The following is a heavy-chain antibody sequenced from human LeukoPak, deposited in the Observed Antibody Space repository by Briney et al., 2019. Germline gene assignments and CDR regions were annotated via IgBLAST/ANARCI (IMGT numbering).Heavy chain of an antibody. D-gene: IGHD4-17*01. CDR3: ARGGSNGDYFDY. Sequence: PGGSLRLSCAASGFTFSSYEMNWVRQAPGKGLEWVSYTSSSGSTIYYADSVKGLFTISRDNAKNSLYLQMNSLRAEDTAVYYCARGGSNGDYFDYWGQGTLVTVSS. V-gene: IGHV3-48*03. CDR1: GFTFSSYE. CDR2: TSSSGSTI. J-gene: IGHJ4*02.